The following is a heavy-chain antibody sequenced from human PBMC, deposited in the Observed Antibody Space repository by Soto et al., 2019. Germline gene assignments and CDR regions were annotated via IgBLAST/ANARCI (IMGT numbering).Heavy chain of an antibody. J-gene: IGHJ3*01. CDR2: ISGSGGST. D-gene: IGHD6-19*01. V-gene: IGHV3-23*01. Sequence: GGSLRLSCAASGFTFSSYAMSWVRQAPGKGLEWVSAISGSGGSTYYADSVKGQFTITRNNSKNTLYLQMNSLRAEDRAVYYCANEQRQGLAQGAFYVWGQGTMVTVSS. CDR1: GFTFSSYA. CDR3: ANEQRQGLAQGAFYV.